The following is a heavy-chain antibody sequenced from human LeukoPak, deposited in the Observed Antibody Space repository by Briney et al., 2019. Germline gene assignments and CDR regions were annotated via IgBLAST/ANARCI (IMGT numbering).Heavy chain of an antibody. CDR1: GFIFNSYA. V-gene: IGHV3-64D*06. J-gene: IGHJ4*02. CDR3: VKDLLAVAGTTFDY. D-gene: IGHD6-19*01. Sequence: GGSLRLSCVVSGFIFNSYAMTWVRQAPGKGLEYVSAISSNGGSTYYADSVKGRFTISRDNSKNTLYLQMSSLRAEDTAVYYCVKDLLAVAGTTFDYWGQGTLVTVSS. CDR2: ISSNGGST.